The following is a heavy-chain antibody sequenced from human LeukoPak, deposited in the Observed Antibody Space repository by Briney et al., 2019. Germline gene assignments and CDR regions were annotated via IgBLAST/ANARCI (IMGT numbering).Heavy chain of an antibody. CDR1: GYSISSGYY. V-gene: IGHV4-38-2*02. CDR2: IYYSGST. Sequence: PSETLSLTCTVSGYSISSGYYWGWIRQPPGKGLEWIGSIYYSGSTYYNPSLKSRVTISVDTSKNQFSLKLSSVTAADTAVYYCARGRGNYYGSGSYYAPYYYYYYMDVWGKGTTVTVSS. J-gene: IGHJ6*03. CDR3: ARGRGNYYGSGSYYAPYYYYYYMDV. D-gene: IGHD3-10*01.